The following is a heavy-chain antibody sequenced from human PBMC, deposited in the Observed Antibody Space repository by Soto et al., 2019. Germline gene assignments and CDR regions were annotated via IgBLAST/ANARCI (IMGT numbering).Heavy chain of an antibody. CDR1: GGSISSSSYY. D-gene: IGHD2-2*01. CDR2: IYYSGST. V-gene: IGHV4-39*02. Sequence: SETLSLTCTVSGGSISSSSYYWGWIRQPPGKGLEWIGSIYYSGSTYYNPSLKSRVTISVDTSKNQFSLKLSSVTAADTAVYYCARDTFNIVVVPAGYYYYMDVWGKGTTVTVSS. J-gene: IGHJ6*03. CDR3: ARDTFNIVVVPAGYYYYMDV.